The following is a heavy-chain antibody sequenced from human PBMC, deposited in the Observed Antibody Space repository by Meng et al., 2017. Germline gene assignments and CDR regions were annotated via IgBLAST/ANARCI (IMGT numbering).Heavy chain of an antibody. D-gene: IGHD3-16*01. CDR1: GGTLRSNA. Sequence: VRLVPSWAEGKKPGSSVKVLSKAPGGTLRSNAISWVRQAPGQGLELMGGIIPIFGTANYAQKFQGRVTITADKSTSTAYMELSSLRSEDTAVYYCARGPTGGAFDIWGQGTMVTVSS. V-gene: IGHV1-69*14. CDR2: IIPIFGTA. J-gene: IGHJ3*02. CDR3: ARGPTGGAFDI.